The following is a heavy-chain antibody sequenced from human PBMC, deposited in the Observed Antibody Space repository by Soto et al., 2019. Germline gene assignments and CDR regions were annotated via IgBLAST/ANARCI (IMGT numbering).Heavy chain of an antibody. J-gene: IGHJ6*03. V-gene: IGHV1-8*01. Sequence: ASVKVSCKASGYTFTSYDINWVRQATGQGLEWMGWMNPNSGNTGYAQKFQGRVTMTRNASISTAYMELSRLRSDDTAVYYCARSASQNSYYSSYTDVSGKGTTVTVSS. CDR3: ARSASQNSYYSSYTDV. CDR2: MNPNSGNT. CDR1: GYTFTSYD.